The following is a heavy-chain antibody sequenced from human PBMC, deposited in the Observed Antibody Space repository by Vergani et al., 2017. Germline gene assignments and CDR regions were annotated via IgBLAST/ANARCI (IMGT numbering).Heavy chain of an antibody. CDR2: IYYSGST. J-gene: IGHJ4*02. V-gene: IGHV4-59*01. CDR1: GGSISSYY. D-gene: IGHD3-10*01. Sequence: QVQLQESGPGLVKPSETLSLTCTVSGGSISSYYWSWIRQPPGKGLECIGYIYYSGSTNYNPSLKSRVTISVDTSKNQFSLKLSSVTAADTAVYYCARDRPMVRGASDPYYFDYWGQGTLVTVSS. CDR3: ARDRPMVRGASDPYYFDY.